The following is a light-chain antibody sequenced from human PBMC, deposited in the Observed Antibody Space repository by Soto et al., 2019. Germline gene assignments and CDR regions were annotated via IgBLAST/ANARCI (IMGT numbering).Light chain of an antibody. CDR1: SIDVGGYNY. Sequence: QSALTQPASVSGSPGQSITISCTGTSIDVGGYNYVSWYQQHPGRAPKLMIYEVSKRPSGVPDRFSGSKSGNTASLTVSGLQAEDEADYYCNSYAGSNIVFGTGTKVTVL. CDR3: NSYAGSNIV. CDR2: EVS. V-gene: IGLV2-8*01. J-gene: IGLJ1*01.